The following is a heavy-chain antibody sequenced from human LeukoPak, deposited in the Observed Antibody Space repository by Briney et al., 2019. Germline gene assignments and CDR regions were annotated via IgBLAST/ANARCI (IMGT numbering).Heavy chain of an antibody. Sequence: GGSLRPSCAASGFTFSSYSMNWVRQAPGKGLEWVSSISSSSSYIYYADSVKGRFTISRDNAKNSLYLQMNSLRAEDTAVYYCARDLAHAFDIWGQGTMVTVSS. V-gene: IGHV3-21*01. CDR1: GFTFSSYS. J-gene: IGHJ3*02. D-gene: IGHD3-16*01. CDR2: ISSSSSYI. CDR3: ARDLAHAFDI.